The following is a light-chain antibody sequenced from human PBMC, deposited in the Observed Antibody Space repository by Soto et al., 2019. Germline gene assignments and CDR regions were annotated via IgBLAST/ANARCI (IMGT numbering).Light chain of an antibody. J-gene: IGLJ2*01. Sequence: QSALTQPASVSGSPGQSITISCTGTSSDVGKYSAVSWYQQHPGTAPKLMIYEVSKWPSGVSNRFSGSKSGNTASLTTSGLQAEDEADYYCCSYAGSGTLLFGGGTKLTVL. CDR1: SSDVGKYSA. V-gene: IGLV2-23*02. CDR2: EVS. CDR3: CSYAGSGTLL.